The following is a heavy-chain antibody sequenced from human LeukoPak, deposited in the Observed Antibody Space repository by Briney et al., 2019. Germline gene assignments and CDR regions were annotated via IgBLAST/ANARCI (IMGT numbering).Heavy chain of an antibody. CDR1: GDSLSSGGYY. V-gene: IGHV4-30-2*06. CDR3: ARGLTIFTNGYAFDI. D-gene: IGHD3-9*01. Sequence: PSETLSLTCTVSGDSLSSGGYYWSWIRQSPGKGLEWIGHIYHRDTTDYNPSLQSRVIISVDSFKNQFSLKLSSVTAADTAVYYCARGLTIFTNGYAFDIWGQGTMVTVSS. CDR2: IYHRDTT. J-gene: IGHJ3*02.